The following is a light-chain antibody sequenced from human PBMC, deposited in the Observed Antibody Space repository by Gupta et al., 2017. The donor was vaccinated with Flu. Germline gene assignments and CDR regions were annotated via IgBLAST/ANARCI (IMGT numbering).Light chain of an antibody. Sequence: ELVMTQSPATLSVSPGERATLSCRASQSVSSNLAWYQQKPGQAPRLLIYGASTRATGIPARFSGSGCGTEFTLTISSLQSEDFAVYYCQQYNNWPPGTFGQGTKVEIK. J-gene: IGKJ1*01. CDR3: QQYNNWPPGT. V-gene: IGKV3-15*01. CDR2: GAS. CDR1: QSVSSN.